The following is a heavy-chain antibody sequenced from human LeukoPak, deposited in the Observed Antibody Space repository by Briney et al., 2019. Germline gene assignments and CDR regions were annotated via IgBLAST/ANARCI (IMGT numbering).Heavy chain of an antibody. CDR3: ARGPTPSAQYCSRTSCFYVDY. CDR2: ISSSSSYI. Sequence: GGSLRLSCAASGFTFSSYSMNWVRQAPGKGLEWVSYISSSSSYINYADSVKGRFTISRDNANNSLYLQKISLRAEDTAVYYGARGPTPSAQYCSRTSCFYVDYWGQGTLVTVSS. J-gene: IGHJ4*02. V-gene: IGHV3-21*01. D-gene: IGHD2-2*01. CDR1: GFTFSSYS.